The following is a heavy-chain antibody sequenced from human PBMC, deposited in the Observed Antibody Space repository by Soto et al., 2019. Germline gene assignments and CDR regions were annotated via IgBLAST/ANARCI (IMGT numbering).Heavy chain of an antibody. J-gene: IGHJ6*02. CDR1: GGSITTAGYS. V-gene: IGHV4-30-2*01. CDR2: VYHTGNA. Sequence: SETQSLTCTVSGGSITTAGYSWSWIRQPPGKALEWIGYVYHTGNAYPKPSLKSRVTISLDRSKNQFSLKMTSVTAADTALYYCASRPFYYYGLDVWGQGTTVTVSS. CDR3: ASRPFYYYGLDV.